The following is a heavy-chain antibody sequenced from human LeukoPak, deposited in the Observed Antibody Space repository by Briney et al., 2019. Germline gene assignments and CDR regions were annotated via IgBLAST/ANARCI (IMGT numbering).Heavy chain of an antibody. CDR1: GFTSSSYW. CDR3: ARAPYCIGGSCRFDY. V-gene: IGHV3-7*03. CDR2: IKQDGSEK. J-gene: IGHJ4*02. Sequence: PGGSLRLSCAVSGFTSSSYWMSWVRQAPGKGLEWVANIKQDGSEKYYVDSVKGRFTISRDNAKNSLYLQMNSLRAEDTAVYYCARAPYCIGGSCRFDYWGQGTLVTASS. D-gene: IGHD2-15*01.